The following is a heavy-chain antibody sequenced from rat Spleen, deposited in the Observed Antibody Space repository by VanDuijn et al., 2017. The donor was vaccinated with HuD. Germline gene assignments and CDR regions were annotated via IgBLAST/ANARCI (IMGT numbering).Heavy chain of an antibody. V-gene: IGHV2-63*01. D-gene: IGHD1-1*01. CDR2: MRYNGET. J-gene: IGHJ2*01. CDR1: GFSLTSYN. CDR3: TRDGGELTPFDD. Sequence: VQLKESGPGLVQPSQTLSPTCTVSGFSLTSYNLPWVRQPPGKGLEWMGRMRYNGETSYNSALKSRLSIIRDTSKNQVFLKMNSLQTDDSGTYYCTRDGGELTPFDDWGQGVMVTVSS.